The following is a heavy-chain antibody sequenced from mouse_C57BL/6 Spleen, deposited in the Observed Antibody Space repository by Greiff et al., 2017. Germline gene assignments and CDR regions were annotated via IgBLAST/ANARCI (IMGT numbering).Heavy chain of an antibody. V-gene: IGHV1-64*01. CDR1: GYTFTSYW. CDR3: DVYGYDSDFDY. D-gene: IGHD2-2*01. J-gene: IGHJ2*01. Sequence: QVQLQQPGAELVKPGASVKLSCKASGYTFTSYWMHWVKQRPGQGLEWIGMIHPNSGSTNYNEKFKSKATLTVDKSSSTAYMQLSSLTSEDSAVYYCDVYGYDSDFDYWGQGTTLTVSS. CDR2: IHPNSGST.